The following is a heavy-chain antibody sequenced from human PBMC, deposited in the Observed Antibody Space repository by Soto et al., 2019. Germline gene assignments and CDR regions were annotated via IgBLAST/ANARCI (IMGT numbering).Heavy chain of an antibody. V-gene: IGHV3-21*01. CDR2: ISSSSSYI. CDR3: ARLAYYDSSGCYCY. Sequence: EVQLVESGGGVVKPGGSLRLSCAASGFTFSSYSMNWVRQAPGKGLEWVSSISSSSSYIYYADSVEGRFTISRDNAKNSLYRQMNRRRAEDTAGYNCARLAYYDSSGCYCYWGQGPVVRVSS. CDR1: GFTFSSYS. D-gene: IGHD3-22*01. J-gene: IGHJ4*02.